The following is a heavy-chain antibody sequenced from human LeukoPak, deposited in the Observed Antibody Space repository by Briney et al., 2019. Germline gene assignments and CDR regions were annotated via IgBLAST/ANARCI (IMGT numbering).Heavy chain of an antibody. J-gene: IGHJ4*02. D-gene: IGHD1-26*01. CDR3: AREFDGSASGASY. CDR1: GFTFSRYS. CDR2: MSSSSGLI. V-gene: IGHV3-21*01. Sequence: PGGSLRLSCAASGFTFSRYSMNWVRQAPGKGLEWVSSMSSSSGLIHYGDSVKGRFTVSRDNAKRSLYLQMNSLRADDTAVYYCAREFDGSASGASYWGQGTLVTVSS.